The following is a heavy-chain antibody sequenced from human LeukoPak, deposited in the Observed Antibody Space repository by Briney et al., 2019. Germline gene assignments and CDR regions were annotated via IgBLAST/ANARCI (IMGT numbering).Heavy chain of an antibody. CDR3: ARDKNYRFDY. Sequence: ASVKVSCKASGYTFTDNGISWVRQAPGEGREWMGWISGNRGKTNYAQRFQGRVTMTRETTSSTVYMELRSLRSDDTAVYFCARDKNYRFDYWGQGTLVSVTS. J-gene: IGHJ4*02. CDR2: ISGNRGKT. CDR1: GYTFTDNG. D-gene: IGHD3-16*02. V-gene: IGHV1-18*01.